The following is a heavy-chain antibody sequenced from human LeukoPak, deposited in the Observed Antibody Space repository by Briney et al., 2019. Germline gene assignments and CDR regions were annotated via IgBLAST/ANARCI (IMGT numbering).Heavy chain of an antibody. CDR3: TRLFNYGFDY. CDR2: ITTRTNTFAT. D-gene: IGHD3-10*01. Sequence: GGSLILSCAASGFTFSASAIHWVRQASGKGLEWVGRITTRTNTFATAYAGSVKGRFTISRDDSKNMAYLEMNSLKTEDTAVYYCTRLFNYGFDYWGQGALVTVSS. CDR1: GFTFSASA. J-gene: IGHJ4*02. V-gene: IGHV3-73*01.